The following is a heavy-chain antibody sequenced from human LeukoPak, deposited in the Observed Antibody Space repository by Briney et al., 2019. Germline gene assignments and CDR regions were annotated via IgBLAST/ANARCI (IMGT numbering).Heavy chain of an antibody. Sequence: GASVKVSCKASGYSFTGYYMHWVRQAPGQGLEWMGWINPNSGGTKYAQKFKGRVTMTRDTSINTAYMELSRLRSDDTAVYYCARVTGYMIEDYFDNWGQGTLVTVSS. CDR1: GYSFTGYY. D-gene: IGHD3-22*01. J-gene: IGHJ4*02. V-gene: IGHV1-2*02. CDR3: ARVTGYMIEDYFDN. CDR2: INPNSGGT.